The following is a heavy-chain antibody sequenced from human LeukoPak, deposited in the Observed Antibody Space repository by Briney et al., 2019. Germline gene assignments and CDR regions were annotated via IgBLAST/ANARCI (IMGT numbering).Heavy chain of an antibody. Sequence: SETLSLTCTVSGGSISSGGYYWSWIRQPPGKGLEWIGYIYHSGSTYYNPSLKSRVTISVDRSKNQFSLKLSSVTAADTAVYYCARGYSGSYYAGTFDYWGQGTLVTVSS. V-gene: IGHV4-30-2*01. CDR1: GGSISSGGYY. D-gene: IGHD1-26*01. J-gene: IGHJ4*02. CDR3: ARGYSGSYYAGTFDY. CDR2: IYHSGST.